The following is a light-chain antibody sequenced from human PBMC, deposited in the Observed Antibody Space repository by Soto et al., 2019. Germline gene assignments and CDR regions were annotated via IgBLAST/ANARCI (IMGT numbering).Light chain of an antibody. CDR1: QSISGW. CDR3: QKYNSAPPR. V-gene: IGKV1-5*01. CDR2: DAS. J-gene: IGKJ1*01. Sequence: DIPMTLSPSTLSASVGVTVSITCRGSQSISGWLAWHQQKPGKAPKLIIHDASALKRGVPPRFSGSGSGTEFSLTISSLQPDDVATYYCQKYNSAPPRFGQGTKVDIK.